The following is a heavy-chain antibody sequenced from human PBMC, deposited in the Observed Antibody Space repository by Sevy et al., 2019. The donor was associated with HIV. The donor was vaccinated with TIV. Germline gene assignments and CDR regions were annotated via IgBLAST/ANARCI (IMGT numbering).Heavy chain of an antibody. CDR3: ARDTNPRYSSSWYPRDYYYYGMDV. CDR1: GFTFSSYS. Sequence: GGSLRLSCVASGFTFSSYSMNWVRQAPGKGLEWVSSISSSSSYIYYADSVKGRFTISRDNAKNSLYLQMNSLRAEDTAVYYCARDTNPRYSSSWYPRDYYYYGMDVWGQGTTVTVSS. CDR2: ISSSSSYI. D-gene: IGHD6-13*01. J-gene: IGHJ6*02. V-gene: IGHV3-21*01.